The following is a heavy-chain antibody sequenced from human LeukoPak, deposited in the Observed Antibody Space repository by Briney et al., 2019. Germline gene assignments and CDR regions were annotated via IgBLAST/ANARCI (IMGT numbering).Heavy chain of an antibody. CDR3: ARGRRDYASSGSNWFDP. D-gene: IGHD4-17*01. J-gene: IGHJ5*02. CDR2: INQSGNT. Sequence: PSETLSLTCAVYGGSFSAYYLSWIRQPPGKGLEWIGEINQSGNTNYNPSLKSRVTISVDTSKNHFSLKVSPVTAADTAVYYCARGRRDYASSGSNWFDPLGQGTLVIVCS. V-gene: IGHV4-34*01. CDR1: GGSFSAYY.